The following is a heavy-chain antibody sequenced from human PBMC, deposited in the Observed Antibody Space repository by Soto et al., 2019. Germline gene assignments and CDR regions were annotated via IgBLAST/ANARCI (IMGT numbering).Heavy chain of an antibody. Sequence: QVQLVQSGAEVKKPGASVKVSCKASGYTFTSYGISWVRQAPGQGLEWMGWISAYNGNTNYAQKLQGRVTMTTDTSTSTAYMELRRLRSDDTAVYYCARGSWDHAYYYDSSGYFRGLDAFDIWGQGTMVSVSS. CDR2: ISAYNGNT. D-gene: IGHD3-22*01. V-gene: IGHV1-18*04. CDR1: GYTFTSYG. CDR3: ARGSWDHAYYYDSSGYFRGLDAFDI. J-gene: IGHJ3*02.